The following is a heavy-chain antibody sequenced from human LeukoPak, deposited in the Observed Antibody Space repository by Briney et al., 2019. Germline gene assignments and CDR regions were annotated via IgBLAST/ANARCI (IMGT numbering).Heavy chain of an antibody. D-gene: IGHD6-25*01. V-gene: IGHV3-7*01. Sequence: HPGGSLRLSCAASGFTFSSYNMNWVRQAPGKGLEWVANIKRDGSEKNYVDSVKGRFTISRDNAKSSLYLQMNSLRVEDTAVYYCARDPSAGSESWGQGTLVTVSS. CDR1: GFTFSSYN. J-gene: IGHJ4*02. CDR2: IKRDGSEK. CDR3: ARDPSAGSES.